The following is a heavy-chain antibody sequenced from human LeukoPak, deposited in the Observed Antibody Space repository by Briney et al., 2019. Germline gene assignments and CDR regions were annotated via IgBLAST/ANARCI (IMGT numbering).Heavy chain of an antibody. CDR2: IYYSGST. Sequence: SETLSLTCTVSGGSISIGGYYWSWIRQHPGKGLEWIGYIYYSGSTYYNPSLKSRVTISVDTSKNQFSLKLSSVTAADTAVYYCARDSGGAADYWGQGTLVTVSS. CDR3: ARDSGGAADY. J-gene: IGHJ4*02. D-gene: IGHD3-10*01. V-gene: IGHV4-31*03. CDR1: GGSISIGGYY.